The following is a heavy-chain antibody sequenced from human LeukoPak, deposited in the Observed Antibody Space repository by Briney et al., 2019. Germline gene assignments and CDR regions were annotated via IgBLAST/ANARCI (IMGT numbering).Heavy chain of an antibody. D-gene: IGHD5-18*01. Sequence: PGGSLRLSCVASGFTFTNAWMSWVRRAPGKGLEWVGRIRAKTNGGTSDYTPPVKGRFTIPRDDSKNTVYLQMNSLKSDDTAVYYCAAEGFTYGYHGIDIWGQGTIVTVSS. V-gene: IGHV3-15*01. CDR3: AAEGFTYGYHGIDI. CDR2: IRAKTNGGTS. CDR1: GFTFTNAW. J-gene: IGHJ3*02.